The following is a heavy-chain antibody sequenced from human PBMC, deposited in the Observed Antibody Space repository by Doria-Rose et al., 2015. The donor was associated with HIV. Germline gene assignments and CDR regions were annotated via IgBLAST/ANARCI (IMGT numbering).Heavy chain of an antibody. J-gene: IGHJ5*02. CDR3: AWSSSPSNWFDP. Sequence: QVQLQQWDAGLLKPSETLSLTCAVYGGSLSGYYWSWIRQSPGRGLEWIGEINHTGSTTYNPSLKSRVSISLDKSKSQFSLRQTSGTAADAAVYYCAWSSSPSNWFDPWGQGTLVAVSS. CDR1: GGSLSGYY. D-gene: IGHD3-3*01. V-gene: IGHV4-34*01. CDR2: INHTGST.